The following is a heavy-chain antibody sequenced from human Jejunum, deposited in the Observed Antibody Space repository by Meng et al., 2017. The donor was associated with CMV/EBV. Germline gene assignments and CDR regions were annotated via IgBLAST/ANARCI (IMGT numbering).Heavy chain of an antibody. J-gene: IGHJ4*02. CDR1: GGSLSPYY. Sequence: QVALQQWGAGLLNSSGTLSLTCAVYGGSLSPYYWTWIRQIPGKGLEWIGEISHGGITNYNPSLKSRVTLLIDTSKNQFSLKLSSVTAADTAVYYCGMERVNWGQGILVTVSS. CDR3: GMERVN. CDR2: ISHGGIT. V-gene: IGHV4-34*01. D-gene: IGHD1-1*01.